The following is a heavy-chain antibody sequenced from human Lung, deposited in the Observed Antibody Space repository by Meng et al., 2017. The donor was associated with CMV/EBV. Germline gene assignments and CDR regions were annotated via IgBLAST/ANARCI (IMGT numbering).Heavy chain of an antibody. V-gene: IGHV1-2*02. D-gene: IGHD4-11*01. CDR3: ARGPTVTRFDY. CDR1: GYSFTGGYY. Sequence: ASVKVSXXGSGYSFTGGYYMHWVRQAPGQGLEWMGWINTKRGGPNYGEKFQGRVTMTRDTSISTVYMEVSRLRPDDTAVYYCARGPTVTRFDYWGQGTLVTVSS. J-gene: IGHJ4*02. CDR2: INTKRGGP.